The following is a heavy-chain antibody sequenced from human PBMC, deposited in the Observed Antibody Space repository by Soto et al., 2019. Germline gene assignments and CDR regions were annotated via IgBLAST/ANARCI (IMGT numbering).Heavy chain of an antibody. CDR1: GYTFTGYY. Sequence: ASVKVSCKASGYTFTGYYMHWVRQAPGQGLEWMGWINPNSGGANYAQKFQGRVTMTRDTSISTAYMELSRLRSDDTAVYYCARGVTTVPLYYYYYYGMDVWGQGTTVTVS. CDR2: INPNSGGA. V-gene: IGHV1-2*02. CDR3: ARGVTTVPLYYYYYYGMDV. D-gene: IGHD4-17*01. J-gene: IGHJ6*02.